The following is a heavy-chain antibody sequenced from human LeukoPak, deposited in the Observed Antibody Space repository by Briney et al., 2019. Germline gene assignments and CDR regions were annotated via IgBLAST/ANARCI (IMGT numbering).Heavy chain of an antibody. CDR3: ARPGVAGADFDY. Sequence: SETLSLTCTVAGGSISSYYWSWIRQPPGKGRGWIGYIYYSVSTNYNPSLKSRVTIAVDTSKNQFSLKLSSLTAADTAFYYGARPGVAGADFDYWGQGTMVTVSS. CDR2: IYYSVST. J-gene: IGHJ4*02. CDR1: GGSISSYY. V-gene: IGHV4-59*08. D-gene: IGHD2-15*01.